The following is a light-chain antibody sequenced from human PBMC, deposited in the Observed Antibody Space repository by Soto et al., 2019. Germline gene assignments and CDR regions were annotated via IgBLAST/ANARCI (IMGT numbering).Light chain of an antibody. CDR3: QQYVIWPPTFT. J-gene: IGKJ2*01. CDR2: SAS. V-gene: IGKV3-15*01. CDR1: QSVSSN. Sequence: IVMTQSPATLSVSPGERVTLSCRASQSVSSNLAWYQQKPGQAPRLLIYSASTRATGIPARFSGSGSGKEFALAITRLQSEDIGVYFCQQYVIWPPTFTFGQGTKLEIK.